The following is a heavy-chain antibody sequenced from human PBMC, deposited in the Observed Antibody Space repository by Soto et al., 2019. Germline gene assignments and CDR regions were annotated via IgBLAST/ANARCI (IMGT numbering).Heavy chain of an antibody. J-gene: IGHJ4*02. V-gene: IGHV3-23*01. Sequence: EVQLLESGGGLVQPGGSLRLSCAASGFTFSSYAMRWVRQAPVKGLEWVSAISGSGDSTYYADSVKGRFTISRDNSKNTLYLQMNSLRAEDTALYYCAKGSVRLVRGVILHFDYWGQGSLVTVSS. CDR3: AKGSVRLVRGVILHFDY. CDR2: ISGSGDST. D-gene: IGHD3-10*01. CDR1: GFTFSSYA.